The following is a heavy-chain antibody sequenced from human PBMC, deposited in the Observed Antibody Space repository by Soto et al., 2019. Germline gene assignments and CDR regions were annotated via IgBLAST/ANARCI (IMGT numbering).Heavy chain of an antibody. CDR1: GFTFSSYA. J-gene: IGHJ5*02. D-gene: IGHD3-3*01. CDR2: ISYDGSNK. Sequence: GESLKISCAASGFTFSSYAMHWVRQAPGKGLEWVAVISYDGSNKYYADSVKGRFTISRDNSKNTLYLQMNSLRAEDTAVYYCARSYDFWSGYGPFDPWGQGTLVTVSS. CDR3: ARSYDFWSGYGPFDP. V-gene: IGHV3-30-3*01.